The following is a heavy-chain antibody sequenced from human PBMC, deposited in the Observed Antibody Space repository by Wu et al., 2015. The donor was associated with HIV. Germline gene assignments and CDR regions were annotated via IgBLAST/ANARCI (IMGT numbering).Heavy chain of an antibody. V-gene: IGHV1-2*06. J-gene: IGHJ3*01. CDR1: GYTFVAHY. CDR2: VYPNNNRHDT. Sequence: QVRLRQSGAEVKRPGASVKVSCQASGYTFVAHYIHWVRQAPGQGLEWMGHVYPNNNRHDTRFEQKFQDRVTVTWDVSTTTVFMDLSGLRHDDTATYFCARGQARYSSWWTGYVAGINILDLWGQGTKVIVSS. CDR3: ARGQARYSSWWTGYVAGINILDL. D-gene: IGHD3/OR15-3a*01.